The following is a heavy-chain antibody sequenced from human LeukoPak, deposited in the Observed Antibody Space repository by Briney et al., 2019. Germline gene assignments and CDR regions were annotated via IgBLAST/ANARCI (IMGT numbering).Heavy chain of an antibody. CDR1: GYTFSDYY. CDR2: LNPKNGDT. D-gene: IGHD1-26*01. J-gene: IGHJ4*02. CDR3: ARFLIGAKFYFDD. Sequence: GASVKVSCKASGYTFSDYYIHWVRQAPGHGLEWMGWLNPKNGDTVYAQKFQGRVSMTRDTSISTAFMELSTLNFDDTGVYYCARFLIGAKFYFDDWGRGTLVTVSS. V-gene: IGHV1-2*02.